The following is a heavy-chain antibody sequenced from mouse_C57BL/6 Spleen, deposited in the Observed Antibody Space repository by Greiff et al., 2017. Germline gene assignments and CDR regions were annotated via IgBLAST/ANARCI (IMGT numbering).Heavy chain of an antibody. CDR1: GFNIKDDY. Sequence: EVQLQQSGAELVRPGASVKLSCTASGFNIKDDYMHWVKQRPEQGLEWIGWIDPENGDTEYASKFQGKATITADTSSNTAYLQLSSLTSEDTAVYYCTTNWDEGFDVWGTGTTVTVSS. J-gene: IGHJ1*03. CDR3: TTNWDEGFDV. V-gene: IGHV14-4*01. CDR2: IDPENGDT. D-gene: IGHD4-1*02.